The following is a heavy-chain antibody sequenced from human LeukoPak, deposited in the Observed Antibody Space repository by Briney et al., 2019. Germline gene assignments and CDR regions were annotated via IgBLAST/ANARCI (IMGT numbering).Heavy chain of an antibody. CDR2: IYYSGGI. V-gene: IGHV4-39*01. CDR1: GGSISSSSYY. Sequence: SETLSLTCTVSGGSISSSSYYWGWLRQPPGKGLEWIGSIYYSGGIYYSPSLKRRVTISVDTSKNQFSLKLSSVTAADTAVYYCAKKRDGYYLDYWGQGTLVTVSS. CDR3: AKKRDGYYLDY. J-gene: IGHJ4*02.